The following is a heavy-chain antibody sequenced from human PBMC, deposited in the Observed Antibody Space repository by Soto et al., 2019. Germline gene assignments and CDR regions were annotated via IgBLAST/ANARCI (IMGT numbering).Heavy chain of an antibody. D-gene: IGHD3-3*01. CDR1: GGSISGTTYS. J-gene: IGHJ6*03. V-gene: IGHV4-30-2*01. CDR2: IYDSGNT. CDR3: ARGRSIRITIFGVVTLDMDV. Sequence: SETLSLTCAVSGGSISGTTYSWSWIRQPPGKGLEWIGYIYDSGNTYYNPSLKSQFSISVDRSKNQFSLKLSSVTAADTAVYYCARGRSIRITIFGVVTLDMDVWGKGTTVTVSS.